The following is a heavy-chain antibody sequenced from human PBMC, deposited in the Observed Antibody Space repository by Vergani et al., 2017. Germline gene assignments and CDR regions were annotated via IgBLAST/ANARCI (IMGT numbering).Heavy chain of an antibody. J-gene: IGHJ4*02. Sequence: EVQLVESGGGLVKPGGSLRLSCAASGFSFSSYSMNWVRQAPGKGLEWVASISGSSSYVFYRDSVEGRFTITRDNAKKSVYLQMNSLRAEDTAMYFCARGLWDCTHIRCSPPSYWGQGTQVTVYS. CDR1: GFSFSSYS. CDR3: ARGLWDCTHIRCSPPSY. D-gene: IGHD2-8*01. CDR2: ISGSSSYV. V-gene: IGHV3-21*02.